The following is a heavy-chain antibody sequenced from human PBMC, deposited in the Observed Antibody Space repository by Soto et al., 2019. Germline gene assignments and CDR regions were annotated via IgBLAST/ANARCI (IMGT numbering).Heavy chain of an antibody. CDR2: IWDDASSK. J-gene: IGHJ4*02. CDR1: GFTFSSFG. V-gene: IGHV3-33*01. D-gene: IGHD6-13*01. Sequence: GGSLRLSCAASGFTFSSFGMHWLRQAPGKGLVWVAGIWDDASSKNYADSVKGRITISRDNARSTLHLHVNSLTAEDTAVYYCVRGKVAAGFDYWGQGTVVTVSS. CDR3: VRGKVAAGFDY.